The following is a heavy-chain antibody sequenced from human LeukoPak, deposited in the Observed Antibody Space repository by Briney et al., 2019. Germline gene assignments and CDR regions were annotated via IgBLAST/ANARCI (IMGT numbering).Heavy chain of an antibody. V-gene: IGHV3-23*01. CDR3: AKPAGFYYDSPSRSGY. J-gene: IGHJ4*02. D-gene: IGHD3-22*01. CDR1: GFTFSNYA. CDR2: ISGSGDNT. Sequence: GGSLRLSCAASGFTFSNYAMSWVRQAPGKGLEWVSGISGSGDNTYNADSVKGRFTISRDNSKNTLYLQMNSLRAEDTAVYYCAKPAGFYYDSPSRSGYWGQGTPVTVSS.